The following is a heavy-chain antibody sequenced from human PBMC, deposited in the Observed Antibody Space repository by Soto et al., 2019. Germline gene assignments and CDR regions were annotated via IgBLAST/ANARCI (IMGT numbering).Heavy chain of an antibody. V-gene: IGHV4-31*11. D-gene: IGHD2-8*01. J-gene: IGHJ3*02. CDR3: ARDGVLRTFAI. CDR1: RSYIDSGGCY. Sequence: TYAVCRSYIDSGGCYWTWIRQHPGKGLEWIGYIYYSGSTYYTPSLKSRVTISVDTSKNQFSLKLSSVTAADTAGYYCARDGVLRTFAIWGQGTMVT. CDR2: IYYSGST.